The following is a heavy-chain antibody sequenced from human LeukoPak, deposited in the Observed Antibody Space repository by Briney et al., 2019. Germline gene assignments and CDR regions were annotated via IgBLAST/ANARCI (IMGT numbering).Heavy chain of an antibody. CDR2: IYYSGST. D-gene: IGHD4-17*01. Sequence: PSETLSLTCTVSGGSISSYYWSWIRQPPGKGLEWIGYIYYSGSTNYNPSLKSRVTISVDTSKNQFSLKLSSVTAADTAVYYCAREPDYGVTTGAFDIWGQGTMVTVSS. CDR1: GGSISSYY. V-gene: IGHV4-59*01. CDR3: AREPDYGVTTGAFDI. J-gene: IGHJ3*02.